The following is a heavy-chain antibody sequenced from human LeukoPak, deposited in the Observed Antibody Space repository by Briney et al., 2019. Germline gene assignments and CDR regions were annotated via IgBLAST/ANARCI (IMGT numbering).Heavy chain of an antibody. J-gene: IGHJ4*02. CDR1: GGSISSYY. CDR2: IYYSGST. D-gene: IGHD6-13*01. Sequence: SETLSLTCTVSGGSISSYYWSWIRQPPGKGLEWIGYIYYSGSTNYNPSLKSRVTISVDTSKNQFSLKLSSVTAADTAVYYCARSRNPRSSWAYYFDYWGQGTLVTVSS. CDR3: ARSRNPRSSWAYYFDY. V-gene: IGHV4-59*01.